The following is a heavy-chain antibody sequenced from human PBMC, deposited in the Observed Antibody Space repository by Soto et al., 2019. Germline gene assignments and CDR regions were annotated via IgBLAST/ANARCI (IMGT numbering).Heavy chain of an antibody. CDR2: IYYSGST. CDR3: ARHGGYCSGGSCYGYYYYGMDV. Sequence: QVQLQESGPGLVKPSETLSLTCTVSGGSISSYYWSWIRQPPGKGLEWIGYIYYSGSTNYNPSLKSRVTISVDTSKNQWTRKLSAGTAADTAVYCCARHGGYCSGGSCYGYYYYGMDVWGQGTTVTVSS. D-gene: IGHD2-15*01. CDR1: GGSISSYY. J-gene: IGHJ6*02. V-gene: IGHV4-59*08.